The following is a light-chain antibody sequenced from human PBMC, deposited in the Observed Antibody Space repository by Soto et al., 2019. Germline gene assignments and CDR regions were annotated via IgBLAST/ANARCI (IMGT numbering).Light chain of an antibody. Sequence: PGERATLSCRASQSVSTYLAWYQQKPGQAPRLLLSDASNRATGIPARFSGSGSGTDFTLTISSLEPEDFAVYYCQQRMESFGQGTRLELK. CDR2: DAS. J-gene: IGKJ5*01. CDR3: QQRMES. CDR1: QSVSTY. V-gene: IGKV3-11*01.